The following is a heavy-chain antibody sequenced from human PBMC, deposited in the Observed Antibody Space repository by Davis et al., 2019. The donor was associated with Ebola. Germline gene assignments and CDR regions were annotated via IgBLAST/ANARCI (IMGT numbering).Heavy chain of an antibody. D-gene: IGHD2-2*02. V-gene: IGHV4-59*08. J-gene: IGHJ6*02. Sequence: SETLSLTCTAPDGSISNYYWSWIRQPPGKGLECLGYIYYSDTANYNPSLKSRVTISVDTSKNQFSLKLSSVTAADTAVYYCARRGIPTFYGMDVWGQGTTVTVSS. CDR3: ARRGIPTFYGMDV. CDR2: IYYSDTA. CDR1: DGSISNYY.